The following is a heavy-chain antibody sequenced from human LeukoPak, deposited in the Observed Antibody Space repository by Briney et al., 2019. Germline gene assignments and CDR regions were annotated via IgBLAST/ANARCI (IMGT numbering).Heavy chain of an antibody. D-gene: IGHD2-15*01. V-gene: IGHV1-2*02. CDR1: GYTFTGYY. Sequence: ASVKVSCKASGYTFTGYYMNWVRQAPGQGLEWMGWINPDSGGTNYAQKFQGRVTMTRDTSISTAYMELSRLTSDDTAVYYCARLYCSGGSCYSDYYYYGMDVWGQGTTVTVSS. J-gene: IGHJ6*02. CDR3: ARLYCSGGSCYSDYYYYGMDV. CDR2: INPDSGGT.